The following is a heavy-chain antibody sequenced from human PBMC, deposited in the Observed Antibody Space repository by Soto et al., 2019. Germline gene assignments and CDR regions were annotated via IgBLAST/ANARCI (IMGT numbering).Heavy chain of an antibody. CDR3: ARDWWVSSLADGSKGYYYGMDG. CDR2: IYYSGST. Sequence: SQTLSLTYTVSGGSIGSGDYYWSWIRQPAGKGLEWIGYIYYSGSTYYNPSLKSRVTISVDTSKNQFSLKLSSVTAADTAVYYCARDWWVSSLADGSKGYYYGMDGWGQGTTVTVS. V-gene: IGHV4-30-4*01. J-gene: IGHJ6*02. CDR1: GGSIGSGDYY. D-gene: IGHD3-10*01.